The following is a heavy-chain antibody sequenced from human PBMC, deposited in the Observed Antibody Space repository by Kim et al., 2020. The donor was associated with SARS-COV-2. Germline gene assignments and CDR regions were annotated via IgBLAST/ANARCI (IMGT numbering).Heavy chain of an antibody. Sequence: GGSLRLSCAASGFAFNNYVMTWVRQAPGKWLEWVSAITLSSDTTYYSDSVKGRFTISRDNSKSTLYLHINSLRAEATAVDYCSKGLGERAYYYYAMDVWGQGTTVTVSS. V-gene: IGHV3-23*01. CDR1: GFAFNNYV. J-gene: IGHJ6*02. CDR3: SKGLGERAYYYYAMDV. CDR2: ITLSSDTT. D-gene: IGHD1-26*01.